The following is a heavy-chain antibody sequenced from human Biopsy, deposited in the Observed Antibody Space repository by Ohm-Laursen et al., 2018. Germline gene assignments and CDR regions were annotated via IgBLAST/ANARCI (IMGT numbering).Heavy chain of an antibody. Sequence: SLRLSCSAPGFTVSTTHMSWVRQAPGKGLEWVSIIYLDGNTYYTDSVKGRFTISRDNSKNALYLQMNSLRPADAAKYYCVRGRAYWGQGTLVTVSS. J-gene: IGHJ4*02. CDR1: GFTVSTTH. CDR3: VRGRAY. V-gene: IGHV3-53*01. CDR2: IYLDGNT.